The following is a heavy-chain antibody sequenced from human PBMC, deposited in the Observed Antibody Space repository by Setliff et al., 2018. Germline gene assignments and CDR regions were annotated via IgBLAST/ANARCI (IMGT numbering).Heavy chain of an antibody. J-gene: IGHJ5*02. D-gene: IGHD3-10*01. V-gene: IGHV3-74*01. CDR1: GFIFSNYW. CDR2: IDSGSRSI. Sequence: PGGSLRLSCEASGFIFSNYWMHWVRQVPGEGPVWVSRIDSGSRSISYADSVKGRFSISRDNRKNTVYLQMNSVRADDTALYYCARDPSPGGQLLPDLWGQGTLVTVSS. CDR3: ARDPSPGGQLLPDL.